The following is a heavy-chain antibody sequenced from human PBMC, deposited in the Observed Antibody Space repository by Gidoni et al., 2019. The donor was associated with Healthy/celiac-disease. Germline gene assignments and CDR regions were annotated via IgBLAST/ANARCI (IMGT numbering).Heavy chain of an antibody. Sequence: QVQLVQSGAEVKKPGASVKVSCKASGYTFTSYYMHWVRQAPGQGLEWMGIINPSGGSTSYAQKFQGRVTMTRDTSTSTVYMELSSLRSEDTAVYYCARTIHYYYDSSGYYIDYWGQGTLVTVSS. CDR1: GYTFTSYY. CDR2: INPSGGST. D-gene: IGHD3-22*01. V-gene: IGHV1-46*01. J-gene: IGHJ4*02. CDR3: ARTIHYYYDSSGYYIDY.